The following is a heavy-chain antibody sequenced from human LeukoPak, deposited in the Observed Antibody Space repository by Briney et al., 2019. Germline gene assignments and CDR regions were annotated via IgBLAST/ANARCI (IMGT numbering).Heavy chain of an antibody. V-gene: IGHV1-2*02. D-gene: IGHD1-20*01. Sequence: ASVKVSCKASGGTFSSYAISWVRQAPGQGLEWMGWINPNSGGTNYAQKFQGRVTMTRDTSISTAYMELSRLRSDDTAVYYCARITGTTFYYWGQETLVTVSS. CDR2: INPNSGGT. J-gene: IGHJ4*02. CDR1: GGTFSSYA. CDR3: ARITGTTFYY.